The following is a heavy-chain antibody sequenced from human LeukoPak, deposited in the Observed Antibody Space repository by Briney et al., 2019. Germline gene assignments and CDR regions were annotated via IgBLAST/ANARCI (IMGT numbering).Heavy chain of an antibody. CDR1: GFTFSSYA. CDR2: ISYDGSNK. CDR3: AREIFLEWLTCFDY. Sequence: GGSLRLSCAASGFTFSSYAMHWVRQAPGKGLEWVAVISYDGSNKYYADSVKGRFTISRDNSKNTLYLQMNSLRAEDTAVYYCAREIFLEWLTCFDYWGQGTLVTVS. J-gene: IGHJ4*02. V-gene: IGHV3-30-3*01. D-gene: IGHD3-3*01.